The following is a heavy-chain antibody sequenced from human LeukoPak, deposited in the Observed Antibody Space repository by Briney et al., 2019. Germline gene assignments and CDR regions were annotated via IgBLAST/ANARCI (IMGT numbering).Heavy chain of an antibody. CDR1: EYTLTTYW. D-gene: IGHD3-10*01. V-gene: IGHV5-51*01. CDR2: IHPDDSDT. CDR3: ASTPSADYYPCFDP. Sequence: GESLKISCEGSEYTLTTYWIGWGRQMSGKGLEWMGIIHPDDSDTRYSPSFQGQVTISVDKSINTAYLQWSSLKASDTAMYYCASTPSADYYPCFDPWGQGTLVTVSS. J-gene: IGHJ5*02.